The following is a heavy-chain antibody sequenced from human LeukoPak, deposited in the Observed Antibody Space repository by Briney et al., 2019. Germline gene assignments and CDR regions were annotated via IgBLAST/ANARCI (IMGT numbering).Heavy chain of an antibody. J-gene: IGHJ4*02. V-gene: IGHV4-59*01. CDR2: IYYSGST. CDR1: GGSISSYH. CDR3: ARGYRQHVFDY. Sequence: SETLSPTCTVSGGSISSYHWSWIRQPPGKGLEWIGYIYYSGSTNYNPSLKSRVTISVDTSKNQFSLKLSSVTAADTAVYYCARGYRQHVFDYWGQGTLVTVSS. D-gene: IGHD6-6*01.